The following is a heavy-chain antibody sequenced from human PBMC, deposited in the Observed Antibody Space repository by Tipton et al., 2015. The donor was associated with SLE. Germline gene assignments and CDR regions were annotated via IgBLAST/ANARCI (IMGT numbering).Heavy chain of an antibody. V-gene: IGHV4-59*11. Sequence: TLSLTCTVSGGSITSHSWSWIRQPPGKGLEWIGYIFYGGHTDYNPSLESRVSISMNTSQNQFSLRLTSVTAADTAVYYCANAPAGLFGLDIWGQGTLVTVSS. CDR3: ANAPAGLFGLDI. D-gene: IGHD3-16*01. CDR2: IFYGGHT. J-gene: IGHJ3*02. CDR1: GGSITSHS.